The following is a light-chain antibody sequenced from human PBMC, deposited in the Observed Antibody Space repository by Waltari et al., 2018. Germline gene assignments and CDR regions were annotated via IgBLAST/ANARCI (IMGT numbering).Light chain of an antibody. Sequence: QSVLTQPPSVSGAPGQRVTISCTGSSSNIGAGYDVHWYQQLPGTAPKLLIYVNSNRPSGVPDRFSGSKSGTSASLAITGLQAEDEADYYCQSYDSSLGGWVFGGGTKLTVL. CDR1: SSNIGAGYD. V-gene: IGLV1-40*01. J-gene: IGLJ3*02. CDR3: QSYDSSLGGWV. CDR2: VNS.